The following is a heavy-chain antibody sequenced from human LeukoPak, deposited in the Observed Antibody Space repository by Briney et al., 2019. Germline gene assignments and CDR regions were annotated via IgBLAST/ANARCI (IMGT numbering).Heavy chain of an antibody. J-gene: IGHJ4*02. CDR1: GFTFSDYD. CDR3: AKEPLPDSTGYYFDY. CDR2: ISGSGGST. V-gene: IGHV3-23*01. D-gene: IGHD3-22*01. Sequence: PGGSLRLSCAASGFTFSDYDMSWVRQAPGKGLEWVSGISGSGGSTYYADSVKGRFTISRDNSKNTLYLQMNSLRAEDTAVYYCAKEPLPDSTGYYFDYWGQGTLVTVSS.